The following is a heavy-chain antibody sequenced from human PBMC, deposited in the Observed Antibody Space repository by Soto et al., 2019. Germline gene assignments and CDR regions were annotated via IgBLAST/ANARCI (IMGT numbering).Heavy chain of an antibody. CDR1: GFTFSNAW. J-gene: IGHJ4*02. Sequence: GSLRLSCAASGFTFSNAWMTWVRQPRGKGLEWVGQIKSEPDGGTIDYATPVKGRFTISRDNSKNTLYLQMNSLRAEDTAVYYCARDHSLYYDFWSGYFDYWGQGTLVTVSS. CDR3: ARDHSLYYDFWSGYFDY. D-gene: IGHD3-3*01. CDR2: IKSEPDGGTI. V-gene: IGHV3-15*01.